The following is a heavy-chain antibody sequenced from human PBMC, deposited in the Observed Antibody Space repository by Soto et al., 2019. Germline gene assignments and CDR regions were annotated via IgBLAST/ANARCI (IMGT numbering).Heavy chain of an antibody. J-gene: IGHJ4*02. V-gene: IGHV4-39*01. D-gene: IGHD4-17*01. CDR3: ARLVPPTVAYDC. Sequence: SETLSLTCTVSGGSISSSSYYWGWIRQPPGKGLEWIGSIYYSGSTYYNPSLKSRVTISVDTSKNQFSLKLSSVPAADTAVYYCARLVPPTVAYDCWGQGTLVTVSS. CDR1: GGSISSSSYY. CDR2: IYYSGST.